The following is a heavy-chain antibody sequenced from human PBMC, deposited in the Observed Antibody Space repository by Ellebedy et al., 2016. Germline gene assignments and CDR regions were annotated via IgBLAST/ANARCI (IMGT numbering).Heavy chain of an antibody. J-gene: IGHJ6*02. CDR3: ARDRLEWELCAVDV. CDR1: GFTFSSYW. V-gene: IGHV3-7*03. CDR2: IKEDGSEK. Sequence: GGSLRLSCAASGFTFSSYWMSWVRQAPGKGLEWVANIKEDGSEKYYVDSVKGRFSISRDNAKNSLYLQMNSLRPEDTAIYYCARDRLEWELCAVDVWGQGTTVTVSS. D-gene: IGHD1-26*01.